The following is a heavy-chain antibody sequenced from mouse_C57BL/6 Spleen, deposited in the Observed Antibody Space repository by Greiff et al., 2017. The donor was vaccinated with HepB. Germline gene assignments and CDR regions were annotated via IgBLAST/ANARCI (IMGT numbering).Heavy chain of an antibody. Sequence: QVHVKQSGAELVKPGASVKMSCKASGYTFTSYWITWVKQRPGQGLEWIGDIYPGSGSTNYNEKFKSKATLTVDTSSSTAYMQLSSLTSEDSAVYYCARGNYYGHFDYWGQGTTLTVSS. CDR2: IYPGSGST. J-gene: IGHJ2*01. CDR1: GYTFTSYW. D-gene: IGHD1-2*01. V-gene: IGHV1-55*01. CDR3: ARGNYYGHFDY.